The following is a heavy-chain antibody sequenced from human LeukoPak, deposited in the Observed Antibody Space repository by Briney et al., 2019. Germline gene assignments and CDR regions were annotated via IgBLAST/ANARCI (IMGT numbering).Heavy chain of an antibody. J-gene: IGHJ3*02. V-gene: IGHV3-11*04. CDR3: ARDRGNGDALDI. CDR2: ISSSGSTI. D-gene: IGHD2-8*01. Sequence: GGSLRLSFAASGFTFSDYYMSWIRQAPGKGLEWVSYISSSGSTIYYADSVKGRFTISRDNAKNTLFLQMNSLRPEDTAVYYCARDRGNGDALDIWGQGTMVTVSS. CDR1: GFTFSDYY.